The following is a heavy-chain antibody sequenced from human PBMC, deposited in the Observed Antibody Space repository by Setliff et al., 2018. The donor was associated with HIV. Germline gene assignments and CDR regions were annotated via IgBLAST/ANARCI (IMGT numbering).Heavy chain of an antibody. Sequence: SETLSLTCTVSGGSISSGGYYRNWIRQHPGKGLEWIGYIYYSGNTYYNPSLKSRITISLDTSKNQFSLKLSSVTAADTAVYYCARGIAAAGGYFDYWGPGTLVTVSS. CDR1: GGSISSGGYY. V-gene: IGHV4-31*03. D-gene: IGHD6-13*01. CDR2: IYYSGNT. CDR3: ARGIAAAGGYFDY. J-gene: IGHJ4*02.